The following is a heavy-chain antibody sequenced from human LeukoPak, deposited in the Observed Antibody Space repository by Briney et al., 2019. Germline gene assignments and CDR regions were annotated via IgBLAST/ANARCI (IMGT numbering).Heavy chain of an antibody. D-gene: IGHD5-24*01. CDR3: ARDGAMATAIDY. J-gene: IGHJ4*02. CDR2: IYSGGST. V-gene: IGHV3-66*01. Sequence: GGSLRLSCAASGFTVSSNYMSWVRQAPGKGLEWVSVIYSGGSTYYADSVKGRFTISRDNSKNTLYLQMNSLGAEDTAVYYCARDGAMATAIDYWGQGTLVTVSS. CDR1: GFTVSSNY.